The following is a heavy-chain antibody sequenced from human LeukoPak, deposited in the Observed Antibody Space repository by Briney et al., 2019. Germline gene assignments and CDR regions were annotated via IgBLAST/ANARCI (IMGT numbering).Heavy chain of an antibody. J-gene: IGHJ4*02. CDR1: GDSISSGYY. CDR2: IYHSGST. Sequence: SQTLSLTCTVSGDSISSGYYWGWIRKPPGKGLEWIGSIYHSGSTYYNPSLKSRVTISVDTSKNQFSLKLSSVTAADTAVYYCARGGITIFGGDYWGQGTLVTVSS. D-gene: IGHD3-3*01. CDR3: ARGGITIFGGDY. V-gene: IGHV4-38-2*02.